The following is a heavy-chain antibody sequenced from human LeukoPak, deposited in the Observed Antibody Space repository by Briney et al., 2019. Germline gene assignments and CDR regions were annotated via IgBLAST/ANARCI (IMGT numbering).Heavy chain of an antibody. J-gene: IGHJ4*02. V-gene: IGHV5-10-1*01. CDR1: GYSFTSYW. CDR2: IDPSDSYT. CDR3: ARQPMYYYGSGSSTHSDDY. Sequence: GESLKISCKGSGYSFTSYWTSWVRQMPGKGLEWMGRIDPSDSYTNYSPSFQGHVTISADKSISTAYLQWSSLKASDTAMYYCARQPMYYYGSGSSTHSDDYWGQGTLVTVSS. D-gene: IGHD3-10*01.